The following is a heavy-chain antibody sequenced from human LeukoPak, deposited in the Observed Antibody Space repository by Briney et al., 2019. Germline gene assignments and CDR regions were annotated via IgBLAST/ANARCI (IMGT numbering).Heavy chain of an antibody. CDR2: IYYSGST. J-gene: IGHJ5*02. V-gene: IGHV4-39*07. Sequence: MASETLSLTCTVSGGSISSSSYYWGWIRQPPGKGLEWIGSIYYSGSTYYNPSLKSRVTISVDTSKNQFSLKLSSVTAADTAVYYCARLYSSSWYNWFDPWGQGTLVTVSS. CDR3: ARLYSSSWYNWFDP. D-gene: IGHD6-13*01. CDR1: GGSISSSSYY.